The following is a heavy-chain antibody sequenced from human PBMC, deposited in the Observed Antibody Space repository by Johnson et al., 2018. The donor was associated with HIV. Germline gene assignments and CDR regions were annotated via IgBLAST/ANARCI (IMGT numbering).Heavy chain of an antibody. CDR1: RFTFSSYA. J-gene: IGHJ3*02. CDR2: ISYDGSDK. Sequence: VQLVESGGGLVQPGRSLRLSCAASRFTFSSYAMHWVRQAPAKGLEWVAVISYDGSDKYYADSVKGRFTISRDSSKNTLYLQMNSQRAEDTAVYYCARDRCSSTSCIDAFDIWGQGTMVTVSS. CDR3: ARDRCSSTSCIDAFDI. V-gene: IGHV3-30*04. D-gene: IGHD2-2*01.